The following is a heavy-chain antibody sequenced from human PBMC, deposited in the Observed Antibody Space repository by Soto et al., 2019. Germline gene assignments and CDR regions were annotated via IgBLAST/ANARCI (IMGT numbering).Heavy chain of an antibody. CDR1: GFTFSSCA. D-gene: IGHD1-7*01. CDR3: AKDRWNYDYFDF. CDR2: ISGSGEST. J-gene: IGHJ4*02. V-gene: IGHV3-23*01. Sequence: GGSLRLSCAASGFTFSSCAMNWVRQAPGKGLEWVSTISGSGESTYYADSVKGRFTISRDNSKSTLYLEMNSLRAEDTAVYYCAKDRWNYDYFDFWGQGTLVTVSS.